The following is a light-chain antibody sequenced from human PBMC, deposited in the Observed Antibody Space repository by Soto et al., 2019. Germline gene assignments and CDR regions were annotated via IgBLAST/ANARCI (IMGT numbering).Light chain of an antibody. Sequence: DIVLTQSPGTLYLSPGERATLSCRASHSVINNYLAWYQQKPGQAPRLLIYGASNRATGIPDRLSGSGSGTDFTLPISSLEPEDSAVHYCQEYGTSGTVGQGTRVDI. V-gene: IGKV3-20*01. CDR1: HSVINNY. J-gene: IGKJ1*01. CDR3: QEYGTSGT. CDR2: GAS.